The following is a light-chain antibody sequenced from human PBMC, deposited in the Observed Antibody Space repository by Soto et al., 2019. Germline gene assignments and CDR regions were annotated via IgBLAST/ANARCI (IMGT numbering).Light chain of an antibody. Sequence: EIVLTQFPATLSLSPGERATLSCRASQSIDSYLAWYQQRPGQPPRLLVYDSSKRATGIPDRFSGSGSGADLSLTISSLEPEDVAVYFCQQRSVWPLTFGGGTRVEVK. V-gene: IGKV3-11*01. J-gene: IGKJ4*01. CDR3: QQRSVWPLT. CDR1: QSIDSY. CDR2: DSS.